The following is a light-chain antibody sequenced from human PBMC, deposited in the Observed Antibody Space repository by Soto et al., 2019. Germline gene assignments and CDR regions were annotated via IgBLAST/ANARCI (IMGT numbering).Light chain of an antibody. Sequence: QSALTQPASVSGSPGQSITISCTGTSSDVGVYNYVSWYQQHPGKAPKLMIYDVNNRPSGVSNRFSGSKSGNTASLTISGLQAEDEAESYCSSYVFSSTYVFGTGTKVTVL. CDR2: DVN. V-gene: IGLV2-14*01. J-gene: IGLJ1*01. CDR1: SSDVGVYNY. CDR3: SSYVFSSTYV.